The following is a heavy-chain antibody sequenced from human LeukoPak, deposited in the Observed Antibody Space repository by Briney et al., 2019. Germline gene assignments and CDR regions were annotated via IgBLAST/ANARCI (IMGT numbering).Heavy chain of an antibody. CDR3: AEDPILTGFYNDGR. CDR2: INDGGGIV. CDR1: RFTFTNYW. Sequence: GGSLRLSCVASRFTFTNYWMTWVRQAPGKGLQWVSSINDGGGIVYYADSVKGRFTISRDNSKNTLYLEMNSLRAEDTARYFCAEDPILTGFYNDGRWGQGTLVIVSS. J-gene: IGHJ4*02. D-gene: IGHD3-9*01. V-gene: IGHV3-23*01.